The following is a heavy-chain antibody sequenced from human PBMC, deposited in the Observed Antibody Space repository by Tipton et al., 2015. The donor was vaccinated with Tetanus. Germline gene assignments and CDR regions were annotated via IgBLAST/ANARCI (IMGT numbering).Heavy chain of an antibody. D-gene: IGHD4-23*01. V-gene: IGHV3-21*01. CDR2: ISSSSSYI. J-gene: IGHJ6*02. Sequence: QLVQSGGGLIQPGGSLRLSCIASGFTFSSYSMNWVRQAPGKGLEWVSSISSSSSYIYYADSVKGRFTISRDNAKNSLYLQMNSLRAEDTAVYYCARDHGGNPKAYYYYYGMDVWGQGTTVTVSS. CDR1: GFTFSSYS. CDR3: ARDHGGNPKAYYYYYGMDV.